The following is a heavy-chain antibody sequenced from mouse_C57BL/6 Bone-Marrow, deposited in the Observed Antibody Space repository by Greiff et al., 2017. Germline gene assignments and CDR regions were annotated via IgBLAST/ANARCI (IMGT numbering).Heavy chain of an antibody. CDR1: GYSITSGYY. CDR2: ISYDGSN. CDR3: ARGYYDYY. Sequence: EVQRVESGPGLVKPSQSLSLTCSVTGYSITSGYYWNWIRQFPGNKLEWMGYISYDGSNNYNPSLKNRISITRDTSKNQFFLKLNSVTTEDTATYYCARGYYDYYWGQGTTLTVSS. V-gene: IGHV3-6*01. D-gene: IGHD2-4*01. J-gene: IGHJ2*01.